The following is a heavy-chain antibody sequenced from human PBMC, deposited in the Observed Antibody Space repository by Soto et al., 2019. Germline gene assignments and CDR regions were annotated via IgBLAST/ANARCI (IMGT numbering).Heavy chain of an antibody. CDR3: ARTPPLLYDILTGYRFDY. V-gene: IGHV3-7*04. D-gene: IGHD3-9*01. CDR2: MKQDGSEK. J-gene: IGHJ4*02. Sequence: PGGSLRLSCAASGFTFSSYWMSWVRQAPGKGLEWVANMKQDGSEKYYVDSVKGRFTISRDNAKNSLYLQMNSLRAEDTAVYYCARTPPLLYDILTGYRFDYWGQGTLVTVSS. CDR1: GFTFSSYW.